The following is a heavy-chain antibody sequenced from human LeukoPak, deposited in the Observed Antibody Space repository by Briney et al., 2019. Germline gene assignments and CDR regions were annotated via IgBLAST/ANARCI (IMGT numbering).Heavy chain of an antibody. J-gene: IGHJ4*02. Sequence: ERSLRLSCAASGFTFSSYGVHWVRQAPGKGLEWVAVIWYDGSDKYYADSVKGRFTISRDNSKNTLYLQMTSLRADDTAVYYCARDRVLHYFDYWGQGALVTVSS. CDR2: IWYDGSDK. CDR1: GFTFSSYG. CDR3: ARDRVLHYFDY. D-gene: IGHD3-16*01. V-gene: IGHV3-33*01.